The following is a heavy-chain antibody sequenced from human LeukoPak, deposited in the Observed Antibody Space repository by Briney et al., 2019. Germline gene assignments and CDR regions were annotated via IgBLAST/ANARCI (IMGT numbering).Heavy chain of an antibody. Sequence: ASVKVSCKASGYTFTGYYMHWVRQAPGQGPEWMGWINPNSGGTNYAQKFQGRVTMTRDTSISTAYMELSRLRSDDTAVYYCARTVVTRGYFDYWGQGTLVTVSS. V-gene: IGHV1-2*02. J-gene: IGHJ4*02. CDR3: ARTVVTRGYFDY. CDR2: INPNSGGT. CDR1: GYTFTGYY. D-gene: IGHD4-23*01.